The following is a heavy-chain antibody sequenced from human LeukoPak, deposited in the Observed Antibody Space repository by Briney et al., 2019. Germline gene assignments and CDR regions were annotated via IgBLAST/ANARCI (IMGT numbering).Heavy chain of an antibody. CDR1: GYTFTTYP. Sequence: ASVKVSCKASGYTFTTYPIAWVRQAPGQGLEWMGWINTYNEDPKYAQNFRGRVTMTTDNSTNTAYMELRGLTSDDTAVYYLARLGTNSWLSSFDYWGQGTLVTVSS. CDR2: INTYNEDP. V-gene: IGHV1-18*01. D-gene: IGHD2-2*01. CDR3: ARLGTNSWLSSFDY. J-gene: IGHJ4*02.